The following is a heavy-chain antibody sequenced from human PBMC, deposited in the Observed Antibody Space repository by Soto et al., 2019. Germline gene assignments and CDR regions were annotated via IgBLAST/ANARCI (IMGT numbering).Heavy chain of an antibody. CDR1: GGTFSTYA. J-gene: IGHJ4*02. Sequence: QVQLVQSGAEVKKPESSVKVSCKAPGGTFSTYAISWVRQAPGQGLEWMGGIIPMFGTANYAQRFQDRVTITADESTNTGDRELSSLRSEDTAVDFCASGIQLWLRRINNGYSGWGQGTLVTVSS. V-gene: IGHV1-69*12. CDR3: ASGIQLWLRRINNGYSG. D-gene: IGHD5-18*01. CDR2: IIPMFGTA.